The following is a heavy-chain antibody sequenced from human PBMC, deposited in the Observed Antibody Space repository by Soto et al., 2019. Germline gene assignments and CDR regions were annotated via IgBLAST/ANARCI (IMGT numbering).Heavy chain of an antibody. V-gene: IGHV3-23*01. J-gene: IGHJ4*02. CDR3: ATGSIEYSASVQH. D-gene: IGHD1-26*01. CDR2: ISARGGRS. Sequence: EVQLLESGGDLVQPGGSLRLACAASGFSFSSYAMVWVRQAPGKGLEWVSVISARGGRSYFADTVKGRFTISRDNSKNVLSLEMNSLRAEDTGTYFCATGSIEYSASVQHWGQGTLVLGSS. CDR1: GFSFSSYA.